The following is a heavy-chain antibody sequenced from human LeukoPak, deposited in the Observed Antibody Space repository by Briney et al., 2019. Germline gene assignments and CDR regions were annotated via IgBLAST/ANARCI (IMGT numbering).Heavy chain of an antibody. V-gene: IGHV4-59*08. CDR1: GGTMSPFY. CDR2: RYYSGGT. Sequence: SETLSLTCTVSGGTMSPFYWSWIRQSPGKGLEWIGSRYYSGGTNYNPSLKSRATISIDTSKNQFSLGLSCSIAADTAVYYCAVNSTKHTFDIWGQGTMVTVSS. J-gene: IGHJ3*02. D-gene: IGHD1-1*01. CDR3: AVNSTKHTFDI.